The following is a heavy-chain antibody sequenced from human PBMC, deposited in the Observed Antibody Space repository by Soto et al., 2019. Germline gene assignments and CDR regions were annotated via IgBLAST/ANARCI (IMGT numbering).Heavy chain of an antibody. J-gene: IGHJ4*02. CDR2: IWYDGSNK. V-gene: IGHV3-33*01. Sequence: GGSLRLSCAASGFTFSSYGMHWVRQAPGKGLEWVAVIWYDGSNKYYADSVKGRFTISRDNSKNTLYLQMNSLRAEDTAVYYCAREVSSSWYFDYWGQGTLVTV. CDR3: AREVSSSWYFDY. CDR1: GFTFSSYG. D-gene: IGHD6-13*01.